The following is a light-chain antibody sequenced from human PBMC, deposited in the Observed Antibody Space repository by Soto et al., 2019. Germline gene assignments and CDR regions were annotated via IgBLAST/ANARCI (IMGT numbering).Light chain of an antibody. Sequence: ALTQPPSVSGSPGQSVTISCTGTSSDVGSYNRVSWYQQPPGTAPKLMIYDVSNRPSGVPDRFSGSKSGNTASLTISGLQAEDEADYYCSSYTSSNTYVFGTGTKVTVL. V-gene: IGLV2-18*02. CDR2: DVS. CDR3: SSYTSSNTYV. J-gene: IGLJ1*01. CDR1: SSDVGSYNR.